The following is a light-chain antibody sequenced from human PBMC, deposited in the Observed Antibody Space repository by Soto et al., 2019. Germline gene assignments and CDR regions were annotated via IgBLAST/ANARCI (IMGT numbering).Light chain of an antibody. CDR3: LLSYRGAGV. V-gene: IGLV7-46*01. CDR1: TGAVTSGHY. J-gene: IGLJ3*02. CDR2: ATS. Sequence: QAVVTQEPSLTVSPGGTVTLTCGSSTGAVTSGHYPYWFQQKPGQAPRTLIYATSNTHSWTPARFSGSLLGGKAALTLSGAQPEDEAEFYCLLSYRGAGVFGGGTKLTVL.